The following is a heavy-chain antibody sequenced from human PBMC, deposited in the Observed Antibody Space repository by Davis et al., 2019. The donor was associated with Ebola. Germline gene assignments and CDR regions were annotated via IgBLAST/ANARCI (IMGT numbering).Heavy chain of an antibody. D-gene: IGHD3-22*01. J-gene: IGHJ4*02. CDR2: ISGSGGST. V-gene: IGHV3-23*01. CDR1: VITFSSYA. CDR3: ARIVPDWYDSSGYSRNGRFDY. Sequence: GESLKISCTDSVITFSSYAMTWVRQAPGKGLEWVSAISGSGGSTYYADSVKGRFTISRDNSKKTLYLQMNSLRPEDTAVYYCARIVPDWYDSSGYSRNGRFDYWGQGTLVTVSS.